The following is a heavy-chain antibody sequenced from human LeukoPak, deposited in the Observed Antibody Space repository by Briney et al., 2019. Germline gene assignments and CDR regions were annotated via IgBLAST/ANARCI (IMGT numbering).Heavy chain of an antibody. J-gene: IGHJ2*01. CDR1: GGSISSYYY. Sequence: SETLSLTCSVTGGSISSYYYWSWVRQPAGKGLEWIGRIYTSGSTKYNPSLKSRVTMSVDTSKNQLSLKLSSVTAADTAVYYCARVSDLGDWYFDLWGRGTLVTVSS. CDR3: ARVSDLGDWYFDL. CDR2: IYTSGST. V-gene: IGHV4-4*07. D-gene: IGHD1-26*01.